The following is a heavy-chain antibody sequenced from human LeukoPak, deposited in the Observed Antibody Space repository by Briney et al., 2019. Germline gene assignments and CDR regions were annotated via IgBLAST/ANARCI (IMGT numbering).Heavy chain of an antibody. Sequence: WGSLRLSCAASGFSVSDYFMAWIRQAPGKGLQWVSHIDRGGVTEDAGSVKGRFTVSRDTSRNILQMSSLRADDTGMYYCARGRASTTIFDYWGQGTLVTVSS. J-gene: IGHJ4*02. CDR1: GFSVSDYF. V-gene: IGHV3-53*01. CDR2: IDRGGVT. CDR3: ARGRASTTIFDY. D-gene: IGHD5-12*01.